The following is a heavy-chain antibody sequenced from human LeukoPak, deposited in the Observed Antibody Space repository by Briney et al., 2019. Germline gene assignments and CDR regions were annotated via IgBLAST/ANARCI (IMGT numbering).Heavy chain of an antibody. V-gene: IGHV3-21*01. CDR3: ARAYCSGGSCYSGKYYFDY. Sequence: PGGSLRLSCAASGFAISDHHMDWVRQAPGKGLEWVSSISSSSSYIYYADSVKGRFTISRDNAKNSLYLQMNSLRAEDTAVYYCARAYCSGGSCYSGKYYFDYWGQGTLVTVSS. J-gene: IGHJ4*02. CDR2: ISSSSSYI. CDR1: GFAISDHH. D-gene: IGHD2-15*01.